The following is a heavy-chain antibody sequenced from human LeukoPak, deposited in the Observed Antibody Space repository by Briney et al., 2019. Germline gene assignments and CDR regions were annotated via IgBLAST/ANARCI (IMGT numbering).Heavy chain of an antibody. J-gene: IGHJ4*02. Sequence: GGSLRLSCAASGFTFNNYAMSWVRQAPGKGLEWVSDISASGGSTDYADSVKGRFTISRDASKNTVYLQMNSLRAEDTAVYSCAKWSGDYPSYYLDYWGQGALVTVSS. CDR1: GFTFNNYA. CDR2: ISASGGST. CDR3: AKWSGDYPSYYLDY. D-gene: IGHD4-17*01. V-gene: IGHV3-23*01.